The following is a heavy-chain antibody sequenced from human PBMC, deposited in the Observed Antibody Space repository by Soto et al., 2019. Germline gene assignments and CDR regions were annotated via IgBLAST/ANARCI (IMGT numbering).Heavy chain of an antibody. Sequence: QVQLVESGGGVVQPGRSLRLSCAASGFTFSSYAMHWVRQAPGKGLEWVAVISYDGSNKYYADSVKGRFTISRDNSKNTLYLQMNSLRAEDTAVYYCARVLGADGSGPKLGYYYYGMDVWGQGTTVTVSS. CDR1: GFTFSSYA. J-gene: IGHJ6*02. CDR3: ARVLGADGSGPKLGYYYYGMDV. D-gene: IGHD3-10*01. V-gene: IGHV3-30-3*01. CDR2: ISYDGSNK.